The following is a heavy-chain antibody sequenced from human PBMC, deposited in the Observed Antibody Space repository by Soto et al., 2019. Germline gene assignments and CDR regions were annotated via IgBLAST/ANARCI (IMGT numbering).Heavy chain of an antibody. CDR3: ARDDYVSDAFDI. D-gene: IGHD4-17*01. CDR1: GYTFTRYY. J-gene: IGHJ3*02. V-gene: IGHV1-46*01. Sequence: ASVKVSCEASGYTFTRYYMHWVRQAPGQGLEWMGIINPSGGSTSYAQKFQGRVTMTRDTSTSTVYMELSSLRSEGTAVYYCARDDYVSDAFDIWGQGTMVTVSS. CDR2: INPSGGST.